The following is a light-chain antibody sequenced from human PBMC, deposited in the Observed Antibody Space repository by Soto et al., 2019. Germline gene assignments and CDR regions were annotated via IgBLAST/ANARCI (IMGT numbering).Light chain of an antibody. CDR3: LQFYTGLALS. V-gene: IGKV4-1*01. Sequence: DIVMTQSPDFLAVSLGERATIHCKSSQSVFYRSNKKNYLGWYQQKPGQPPKLLIFWASVRESGVPDRFRGSGSGTDFTLTIDGLQAEDVAVYYCLQFYTGLALSFGGGTKVEIE. J-gene: IGKJ4*01. CDR1: QSVFYRSNKKNY. CDR2: WAS.